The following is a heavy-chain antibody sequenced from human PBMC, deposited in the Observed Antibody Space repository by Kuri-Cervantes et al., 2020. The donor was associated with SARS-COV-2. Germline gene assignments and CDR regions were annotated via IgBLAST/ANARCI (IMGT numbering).Heavy chain of an antibody. J-gene: IGHJ6*03. CDR3: AREGGYGSGSYYYMDV. V-gene: IGHV1-69*10. Sequence: SVTVSCKASGYTFTGYYMHWVRQAPGQGLEWMGGITPILGIANYPQKFQGRVTITADKSTSTAYMELSSLRSEDTAVYYCAREGGYGSGSYYYMDVWGKGTTVTVSS. CDR1: GYTFTGYY. D-gene: IGHD3-10*01. CDR2: ITPILGIA.